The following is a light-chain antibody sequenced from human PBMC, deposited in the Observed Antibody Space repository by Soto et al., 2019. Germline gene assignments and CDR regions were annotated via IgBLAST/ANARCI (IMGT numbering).Light chain of an antibody. CDR3: QVWDYDTDHFV. CDR2: ADS. CDR1: NIGSKS. V-gene: IGLV3-21*02. J-gene: IGLJ1*01. Sequence: SYELTQAPSVSVAPGQTARIGCGGDNIGSKSVPWYQQRPGQAPVLVVYADSDRPSGIPERFSGSNPGNTATRTISRVEAGDEADYYCQVWDYDTDHFVFGPGTKVTVL.